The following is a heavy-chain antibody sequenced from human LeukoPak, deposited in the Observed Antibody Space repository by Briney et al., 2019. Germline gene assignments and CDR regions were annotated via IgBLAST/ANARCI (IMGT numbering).Heavy chain of an antibody. D-gene: IGHD6-19*01. J-gene: IGHJ3*02. CDR2: INPNSGGT. Sequence: ASVKVSCKASGYTFTGYYMHWVRQARGQGLEWMGWINPNSGGTNYAQKFQGRVTMTRDTSISTAYMELSRLRSDDTAVYYCAGAGTWADAFDIWGQGTMVTVSS. V-gene: IGHV1-2*02. CDR1: GYTFTGYY. CDR3: AGAGTWADAFDI.